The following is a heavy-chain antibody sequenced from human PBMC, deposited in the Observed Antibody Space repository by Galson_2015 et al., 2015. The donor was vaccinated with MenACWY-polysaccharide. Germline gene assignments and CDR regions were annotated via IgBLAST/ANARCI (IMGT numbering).Heavy chain of an antibody. D-gene: IGHD6-19*01. V-gene: IGHV3-23*01. CDR1: GFTFSSYP. CDR3: TKDHRGSGWTTGS. J-gene: IGHJ4*02. Sequence: SLRLSCAASGFTFSSYPMRWVRQAPGKGLEWVSALTGSGRDTFYTDSVRGRFTISRDNARHTLYLQMNSLSAEDTAVYYCTKDHRGSGWTTGSGGRGTQPPVSS. CDR2: LTGSGRDT.